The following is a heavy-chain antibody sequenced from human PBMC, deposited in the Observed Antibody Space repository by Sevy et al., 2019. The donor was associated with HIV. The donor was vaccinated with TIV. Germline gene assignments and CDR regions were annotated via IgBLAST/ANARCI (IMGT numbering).Heavy chain of an antibody. CDR2: INPNDGVT. D-gene: IGHD1-1*01. Sequence: ASVKVSCKASGYTFTDYYIHWVRQAPGQWLEWMAWINPNDGVTNYAQRFQGGVTVTRDTSIITAYMELRRLRSDDTAIYYCARLTTMPTSDLYGMDVWGQGTTVTVSS. CDR3: ARLTTMPTSDLYGMDV. CDR1: GYTFTDYY. J-gene: IGHJ6*02. V-gene: IGHV1-2*02.